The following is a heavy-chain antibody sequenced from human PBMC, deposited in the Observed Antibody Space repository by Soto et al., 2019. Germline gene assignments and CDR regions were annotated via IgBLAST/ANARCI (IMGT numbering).Heavy chain of an antibody. V-gene: IGHV4-30-4*01. D-gene: IGHD6-13*01. CDR1: GGSISSGDYY. Sequence: PSETLSLTCTVSGGSISSGDYYWSWIRQPPGKGLEWIGYIYYSGSTYYNPSLKSRVTISVDTSKNQFSLKLSSVTAADTAVYYCAREGIAAAGTYWFDPWRQGTLVTVPS. CDR3: AREGIAAAGTYWFDP. J-gene: IGHJ5*02. CDR2: IYYSGST.